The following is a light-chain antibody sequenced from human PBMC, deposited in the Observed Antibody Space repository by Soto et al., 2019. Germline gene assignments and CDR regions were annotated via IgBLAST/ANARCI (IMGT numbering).Light chain of an antibody. Sequence: QSVLPQPASVSGSPGQSITISCTGTRRDIGAYNFVSWYQQHPGEVPKLILYDVNVRPSGVSNRFSGSKSGNTASLTISGLQAEDEADYYRTSWTTSTTMIFGGGTKVTVL. V-gene: IGLV2-14*03. CDR1: RRDIGAYNF. CDR2: DVN. J-gene: IGLJ2*01. CDR3: TSWTTSTTMI.